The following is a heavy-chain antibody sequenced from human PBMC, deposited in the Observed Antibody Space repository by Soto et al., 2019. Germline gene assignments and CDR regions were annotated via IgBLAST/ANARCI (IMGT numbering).Heavy chain of an antibody. CDR2: IYDSGST. Sequence: SETLSLTCIVSGGSISSYYWSWIRQPPGKGLEWIAYIYDSGSTNYNPSLKSRVTISVDTSKNQFSLKLSSVTAADAAMYYCAREPNRYYFDYWGQGTLVTVSS. CDR1: GGSISSYY. J-gene: IGHJ4*02. V-gene: IGHV4-59*01. CDR3: AREPNRYYFDY.